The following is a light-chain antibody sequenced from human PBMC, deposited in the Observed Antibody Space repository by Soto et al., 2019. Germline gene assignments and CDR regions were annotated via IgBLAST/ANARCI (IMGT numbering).Light chain of an antibody. J-gene: IGLJ2*01. V-gene: IGLV2-14*01. Sequence: QSALTQPASVSGSPGQSITISCTGTSSDVDYNYVSWYQQHPGKAPKLMIYDVSNRPSGVSNRFSGSKSANTASLTISGLQAEDEADYYCSSYTRSTTLVFGGGTKLTVL. CDR2: DVS. CDR1: SSDVDYNY. CDR3: SSYTRSTTLV.